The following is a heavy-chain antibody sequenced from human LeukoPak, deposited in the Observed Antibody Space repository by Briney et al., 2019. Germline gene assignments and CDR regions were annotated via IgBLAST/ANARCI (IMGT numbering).Heavy chain of an antibody. V-gene: IGHV3-11*06. D-gene: IGHD3-3*01. Sequence: PRGSLRLSCAASGFTFSDYYMSWIRQAPGKGLEWVSYISSSSSYTNYADSVKGRFTISRDNAKNSLYLQMNSLRAEDTAVYYCARSSGYLLPFDYWGQGTLVTVSS. J-gene: IGHJ4*02. CDR2: ISSSSSYT. CDR3: ARSSGYLLPFDY. CDR1: GFTFSDYY.